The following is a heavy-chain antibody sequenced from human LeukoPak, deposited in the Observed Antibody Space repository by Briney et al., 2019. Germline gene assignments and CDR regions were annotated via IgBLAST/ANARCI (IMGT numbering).Heavy chain of an antibody. V-gene: IGHV3-23*01. J-gene: IGHJ4*02. CDR1: GFTFNSYA. D-gene: IGHD4-11*01. Sequence: GGSLRLSCAACGFTFNSYAMSWVRQAPGKGLEWVSAISGSGGNTYYADSVKGRFTISRDNSKNTLYLQMNSLRAEDTAVYYCAKSPPAYTVTTFNYWGQGTLVTVSS. CDR2: ISGSGGNT. CDR3: AKSPPAYTVTTFNY.